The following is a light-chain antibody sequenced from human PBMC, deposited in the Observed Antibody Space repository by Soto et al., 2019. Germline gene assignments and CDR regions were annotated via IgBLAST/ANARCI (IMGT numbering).Light chain of an antibody. CDR1: QSVSSN. CDR2: DAS. CDR3: QQYNSWLPWT. J-gene: IGKJ2*02. Sequence: EIVMTQSPATLSVSPGERATLSCTASQSVSSNLAWYQQKPGQAPRLLIYDASTRATGIPARFSGSGSGTEFTLTISSLQSEDFAVYYCQQYNSWLPWTFGQGTKLEIK. V-gene: IGKV3-15*01.